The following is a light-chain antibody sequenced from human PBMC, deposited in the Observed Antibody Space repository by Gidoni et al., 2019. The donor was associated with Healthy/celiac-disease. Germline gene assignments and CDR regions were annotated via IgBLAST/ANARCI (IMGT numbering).Light chain of an antibody. Sequence: TVLTQSPGTLSLSPGERATLSCRASQSVSSSYLAWYQQTPGQAPRLLIYGASSRATGIPDRFSGSGSGTDFTLTISRLEPEDFAVYSCQRYGSSLTFGPGTKVDIK. CDR3: QRYGSSLT. CDR2: GAS. J-gene: IGKJ3*01. V-gene: IGKV3-20*01. CDR1: QSVSSSY.